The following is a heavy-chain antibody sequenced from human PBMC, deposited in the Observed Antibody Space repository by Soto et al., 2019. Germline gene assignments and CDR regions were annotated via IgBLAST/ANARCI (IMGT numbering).Heavy chain of an antibody. J-gene: IGHJ5*02. CDR2: ISAYNGNT. CDR1: CYTFTSYG. CDR3: ARASGSSYWFDP. V-gene: IGHV1-18*01. Sequence: APVKVSCKASCYTFTSYGMSWVRQGPGQGLEWMGWISAYNGNTNYAQKLQGRVTMTTDTSTNTAYMELRSLRSDDTAVYYCARASGSSYWFDPWGQGTLVTVSS. D-gene: IGHD1-26*01.